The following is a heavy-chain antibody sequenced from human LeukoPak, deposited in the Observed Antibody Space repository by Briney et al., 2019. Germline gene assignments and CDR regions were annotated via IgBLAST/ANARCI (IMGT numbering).Heavy chain of an antibody. CDR1: GLTFSSYW. CDR3: ARDRGITIFGVVINDASDI. D-gene: IGHD3-3*01. CDR2: IKQDGSEK. J-gene: IGHJ3*02. Sequence: GGSLRLSCAASGLTFSSYWMSWVRQAPGKGLEWVANIKQDGSEKYYVDSVKGRFTISRDNAKNSLYLQMNSLRAEDTAVYYCARDRGITIFGVVINDASDIWGQGTMVTVSS. V-gene: IGHV3-7*03.